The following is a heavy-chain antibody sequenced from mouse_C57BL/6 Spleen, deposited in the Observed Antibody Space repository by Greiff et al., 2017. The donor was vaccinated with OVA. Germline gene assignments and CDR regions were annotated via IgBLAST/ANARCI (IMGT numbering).Heavy chain of an antibody. CDR1: GYTFTDYY. J-gene: IGHJ4*01. Sequence: VQLQQSGPELVKPGASVKISCKASGYTFTDYYMNWVKQSHGKSLEWIGDINPNNGGTSYNQKFKGKATLTVDKSSITAYMELRSLTSEDSAVYYCAVWLRRGYYAMDYWGQGTSVTVSS. D-gene: IGHD2-2*01. CDR2: INPNNGGT. V-gene: IGHV1-26*01. CDR3: AVWLRRGYYAMDY.